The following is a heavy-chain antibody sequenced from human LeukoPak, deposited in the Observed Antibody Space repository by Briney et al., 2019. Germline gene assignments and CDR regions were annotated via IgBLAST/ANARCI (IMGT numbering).Heavy chain of an antibody. J-gene: IGHJ1*01. V-gene: IGHV1-46*01. CDR2: INPSGGST. Sequence: ASVKVSCKASGYTFTSYYMHWVRQAPGQGLEWMGIINPSGGSTSYAQKFQGRVTMTRDTFTSTVYMELSSLRSEDTAVYYCARAPVPYYDSSGYYLHSEYFQHWGQGTLVTVSS. D-gene: IGHD3-22*01. CDR3: ARAPVPYYDSSGYYLHSEYFQH. CDR1: GYTFTSYY.